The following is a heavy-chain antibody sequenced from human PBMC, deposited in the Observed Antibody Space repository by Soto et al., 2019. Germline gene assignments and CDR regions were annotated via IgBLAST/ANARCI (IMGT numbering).Heavy chain of an antibody. V-gene: IGHV4-39*01. D-gene: IGHD3-22*01. Sequence: QLQLQESGPGLVKPSETLSLTCTVSGGSISSSSYYWGWIRQPPGKGLEWIGSIYYSGSTYYNPSLKSRVTISVETSKNQFSLKLSSVTAADTAVYYCATTYYYDSSGYYGLGWFDPWGQGTLVTVSS. CDR3: ATTYYYDSSGYYGLGWFDP. CDR1: GGSISSSSYY. CDR2: IYYSGST. J-gene: IGHJ5*02.